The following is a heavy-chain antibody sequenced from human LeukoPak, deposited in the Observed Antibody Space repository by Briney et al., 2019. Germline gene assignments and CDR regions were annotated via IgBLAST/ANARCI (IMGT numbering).Heavy chain of an antibody. V-gene: IGHV1-18*01. CDR2: ISAFNANT. J-gene: IGHJ6*02. CDR1: GYTFTSYG. Sequence: ASVTVSCKASGYTFTSYGISWVRQAPGQGLEWMGWISAFNANTNYGQKFQGRVTMTTDTSTSTVYMDLRNLRSDDTAVYYCARDLDIVVVAAALRHYGLDVWGQGTTVTVSS. CDR3: ARDLDIVVVAAALRHYGLDV. D-gene: IGHD2-15*01.